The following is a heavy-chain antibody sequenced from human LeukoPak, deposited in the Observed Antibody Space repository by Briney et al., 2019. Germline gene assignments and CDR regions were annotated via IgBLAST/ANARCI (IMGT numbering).Heavy chain of an antibody. J-gene: IGHJ4*02. V-gene: IGHV3-48*03. Sequence: GGSLRLSCAASGFTFSSYEMNWVRQAPGKGLEWVSYISSSGRTKYYADSVKGRFTISRDNSKNTLYLQMNSLRAEDTAVYYCAKGFTFSSWPKEKYFDYWGQGTLVTVSS. CDR1: GFTFSSYE. D-gene: IGHD6-13*01. CDR2: ISSSGRTK. CDR3: AKGFTFSSWPKEKYFDY.